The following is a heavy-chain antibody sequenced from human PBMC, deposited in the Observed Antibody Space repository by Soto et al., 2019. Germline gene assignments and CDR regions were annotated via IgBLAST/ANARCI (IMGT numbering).Heavy chain of an antibody. CDR2: IDPSDSYT. Sequence: GESLKISCKGSGYSFTSYWISWVRQMPGKGLEWMGRIDPSDSYTNYSPSFQGHVTISADKSISTAYLQWSSLKASDTAMYYCARDPGSLVAGYYYYYGMDVWGQGTTVTVS. CDR3: ARDPGSLVAGYYYYYGMDV. V-gene: IGHV5-10-1*01. D-gene: IGHD6-19*01. CDR1: GYSFTSYW. J-gene: IGHJ6*02.